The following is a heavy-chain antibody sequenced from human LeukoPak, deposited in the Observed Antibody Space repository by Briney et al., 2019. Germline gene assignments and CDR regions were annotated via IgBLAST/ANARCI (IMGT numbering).Heavy chain of an antibody. CDR1: GYPFTSHG. J-gene: IGHJ5*01. Sequence: ASVKVSCKASGYPFTSHGITWVRQAPGQGLDWMGWISGYNGDTNYAQKVQGRVTMTTDSSTSTAYMELRSLRSDDTAVYYCARDPSNTSGRMTWFDSWGQGTLVTVSS. CDR3: ARDPSNTSGRMTWFDS. D-gene: IGHD6-19*01. V-gene: IGHV1-18*01. CDR2: ISGYNGDT.